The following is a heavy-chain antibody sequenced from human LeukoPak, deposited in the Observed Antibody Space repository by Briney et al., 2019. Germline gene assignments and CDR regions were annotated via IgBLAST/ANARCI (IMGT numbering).Heavy chain of an antibody. D-gene: IGHD2-2*01. V-gene: IGHV3-9*01. CDR1: GFTFDDYA. Sequence: GGSLRLSCAASGFTFDDYAMHWVRQAPGKGLEWVSGISWNSGSIGYADSVKGRFTISRDNAKNSLYLQMNSLRAEDTALYYCAKAGEEVVPAASFDYWGQGTLVTVSS. J-gene: IGHJ4*02. CDR2: ISWNSGSI. CDR3: AKAGEEVVPAASFDY.